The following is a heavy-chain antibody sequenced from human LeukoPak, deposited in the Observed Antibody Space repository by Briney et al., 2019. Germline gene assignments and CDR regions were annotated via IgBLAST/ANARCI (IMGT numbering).Heavy chain of an antibody. CDR2: IWYDGSNK. D-gene: IGHD4-23*01. Sequence: GGSLRLPCAASGFTFSSYGMHWVRQAPGKGLEWVAVIWYDGSNKYYADSVKGRFTISRDNSKNTLYLQMNSLRAEDTAVYYCARDGVYGGSPEGLYGMDVWGQGTTVTVSS. CDR1: GFTFSSYG. J-gene: IGHJ6*02. V-gene: IGHV3-33*01. CDR3: ARDGVYGGSPEGLYGMDV.